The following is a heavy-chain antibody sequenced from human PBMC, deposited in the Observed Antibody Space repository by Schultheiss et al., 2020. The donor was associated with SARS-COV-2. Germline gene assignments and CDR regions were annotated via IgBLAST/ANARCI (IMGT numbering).Heavy chain of an antibody. V-gene: IGHV4-59*08. J-gene: IGHJ3*02. CDR1: GGSISSYY. Sequence: SETLSLTCTVSGGSISSYYWSWIRQPPGKGLEWIGSIYYSGSTNYNPSLKSRVTISVDTSKNQFSLKLSSVTAADTAVYYCARAPRGKSDAFDIWGQGTMVTVSS. CDR2: IYYSGST. D-gene: IGHD4-23*01. CDR3: ARAPRGKSDAFDI.